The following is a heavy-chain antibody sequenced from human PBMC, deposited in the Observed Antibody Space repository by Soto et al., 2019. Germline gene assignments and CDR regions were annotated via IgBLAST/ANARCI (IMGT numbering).Heavy chain of an antibody. D-gene: IGHD1-7*01. CDR1: GGIFHGYG. CDR2: IRFDGSNE. CDR3: ARDGIGGTVFRGYIDY. V-gene: IGHV3-33*01. Sequence: QEQLVESGGGVVQPGTSLRLSCAVPGGIFHGYGMHWVRQAPGKGLEWVAIIRFDGSNEEYADSVKGRFTISRDNYKNTLYQQMNTMGAEDTAVYYCARDGIGGTVFRGYIDYWGRGTVVTVSS. J-gene: IGHJ4*02.